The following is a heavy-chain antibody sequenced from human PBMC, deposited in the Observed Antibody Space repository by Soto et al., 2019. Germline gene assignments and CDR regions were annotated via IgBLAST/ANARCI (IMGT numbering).Heavy chain of an antibody. CDR3: ARDRSGEVDFWSGYVGLLYCYYGMDV. CDR1: GFTFSSYG. V-gene: IGHV3-33*01. D-gene: IGHD3-3*01. Sequence: GGSLRLSCAASGFTFSSYGMHWVRKAPGKGLEWVAVIWYDGSNKYYADSVKGRFTISRDNSKNTLYLQMNSLRAEDTAVYYCARDRSGEVDFWSGYVGLLYCYYGMDVWGQGTTVTVSS. CDR2: IWYDGSNK. J-gene: IGHJ6*02.